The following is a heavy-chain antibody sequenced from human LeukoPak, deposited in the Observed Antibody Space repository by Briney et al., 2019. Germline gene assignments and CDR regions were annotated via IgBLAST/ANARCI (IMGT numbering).Heavy chain of an antibody. CDR1: GVSINTYY. Sequence: PSETLSLTCTVSGVSINTYYATWIRQAPGKGLEFIGFIHNGGNTNYNPSLKSRATISVDTSNNQFSLRLTSVTAADTAMYYCAAGPWELDFWGQGTLVTVSS. V-gene: IGHV4-4*09. J-gene: IGHJ1*01. CDR3: AAGPWELDF. D-gene: IGHD1-26*01. CDR2: IHNGGNT.